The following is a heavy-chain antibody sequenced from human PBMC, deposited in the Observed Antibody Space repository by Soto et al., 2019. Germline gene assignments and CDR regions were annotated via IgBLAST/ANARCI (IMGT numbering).Heavy chain of an antibody. CDR1: GYTFTSYY. Sequence: ASVKVSCKASGYTFTSYYMHWVRQAPGQGLEWMGWINAGNGNTKYSQKFQGRVTITRDTSASTAYMELSSLRSEDTAVYYCARGVAGPLHWFDPWGQGTLVTVSS. J-gene: IGHJ5*02. V-gene: IGHV1-3*01. D-gene: IGHD6-19*01. CDR2: INAGNGNT. CDR3: ARGVAGPLHWFDP.